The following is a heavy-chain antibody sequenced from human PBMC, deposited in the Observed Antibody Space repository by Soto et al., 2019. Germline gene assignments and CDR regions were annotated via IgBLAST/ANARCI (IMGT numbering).Heavy chain of an antibody. CDR1: GGSIINYY. CDR3: ARHVPYCISTSHCAYGMDV. D-gene: IGHD2-2*01. V-gene: IGHV4-59*08. CDR2: IYYSGTT. Sequence: SETLSLTCTVSGGSIINYYWSWIRQPPGKGLEWIGYIYYSGTTSYNPSLRSRVTISVDTSKNQFSLKLSSVTAADTAVYYCARHVPYCISTSHCAYGMDVWGQGTTVTVSS. J-gene: IGHJ6*02.